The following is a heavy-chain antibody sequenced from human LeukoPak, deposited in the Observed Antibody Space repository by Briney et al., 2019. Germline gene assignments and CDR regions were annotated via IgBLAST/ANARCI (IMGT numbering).Heavy chain of an antibody. CDR1: GDSVSSNSVT. Sequence: SQTLSLTCAISGDSVSSNSVTWNWIRQSPSRGLEGRGSTYYRSTWYNDYAVSVRGRITVTPDTSKNKFSLHLNSVTPEDTAVYYCARRLTQYDCFDPWGQGILVTVSS. V-gene: IGHV6-1*01. CDR3: ARRLTQYDCFDP. D-gene: IGHD2-2*01. CDR2: TYYRSTWYN. J-gene: IGHJ5*02.